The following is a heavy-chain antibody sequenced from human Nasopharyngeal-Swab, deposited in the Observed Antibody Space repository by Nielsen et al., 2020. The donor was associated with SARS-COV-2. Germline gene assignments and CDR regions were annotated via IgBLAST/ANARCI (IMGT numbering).Heavy chain of an antibody. CDR2: MNPNSGNT. Sequence: AHGKGLEWMGWMNPNSGNTGYAQKFQGRVTMTRNTSISTAYMELSSLRSEDTAVYYCARGRLSNYYGMDVWGQGTTVTVSS. D-gene: IGHD3-16*02. CDR3: ARGRLSNYYGMDV. J-gene: IGHJ6*02. V-gene: IGHV1-8*01.